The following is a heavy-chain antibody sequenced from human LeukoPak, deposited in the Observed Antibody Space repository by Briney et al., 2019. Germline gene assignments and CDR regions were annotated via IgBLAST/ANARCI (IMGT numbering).Heavy chain of an antibody. CDR1: GFTFTSSA. D-gene: IGHD6-19*01. J-gene: IGHJ6*03. Sequence: GAPVKVSCKASGFTFTSSAMHWVRQARGQRLEWIGWIVVGSGNTNYAQKFQERVTITRDMSTSTAYMELSSLRSEDTAVYYCAAPSGWYDYYYYMDVWGKGTTVTVSS. CDR3: AAPSGWYDYYYYMDV. CDR2: IVVGSGNT. V-gene: IGHV1-58*02.